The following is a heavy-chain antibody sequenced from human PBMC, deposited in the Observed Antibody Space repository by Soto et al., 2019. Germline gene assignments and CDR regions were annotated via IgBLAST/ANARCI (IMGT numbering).Heavy chain of an antibody. CDR2: INPNGGST. V-gene: IGHV1-46*03. D-gene: IGHD7-27*01. Sequence: GASVKVSCKASGYSFTSYQRQWVRQATGQGLEWMGIINPNGGSTSYAQKFQGRVTITRDTSTSTAYMELRNLRSEDRAVYYCARNTGEDSWTPIDSWGQGTLVTVSS. CDR1: GYSFTSYQ. CDR3: ARNTGEDSWTPIDS. J-gene: IGHJ4*02.